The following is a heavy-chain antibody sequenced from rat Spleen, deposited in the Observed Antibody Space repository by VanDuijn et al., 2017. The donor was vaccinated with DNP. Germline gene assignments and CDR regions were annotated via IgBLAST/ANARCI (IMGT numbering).Heavy chain of an antibody. CDR1: GFTFSDYN. CDR2: ISYDGSST. D-gene: IGHD5-1*01. Sequence: EVQLVESGGGLVQPGRSLKLSCAASGFTFSDYNMAWVRQAPKKGLEWVATISYDGSSTYYRDSVRGRFTISRDNAKNTVYLQMSSLKSEDTATYYCVRSRWERFAYWGQGTLVTVSS. V-gene: IGHV5-7*01. J-gene: IGHJ3*01. CDR3: VRSRWERFAY.